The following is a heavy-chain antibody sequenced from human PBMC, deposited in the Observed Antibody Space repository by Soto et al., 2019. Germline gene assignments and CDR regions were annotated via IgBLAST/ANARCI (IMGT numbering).Heavy chain of an antibody. CDR2: ISGYNGDT. V-gene: IGHV1-18*01. Sequence: ASVKASCKAPGYPFTTYGISWVRQAPGQGLEWMGWISGYNGDTNYAQKFQGRVTMTIDTSTGTAYMEVRSLTSDDTAVYYCAKNGQPPYYYYGLDVWGQGTKVTVSS. CDR1: GYPFTTYG. D-gene: IGHD2-8*01. CDR3: AKNGQPPYYYYGLDV. J-gene: IGHJ6*02.